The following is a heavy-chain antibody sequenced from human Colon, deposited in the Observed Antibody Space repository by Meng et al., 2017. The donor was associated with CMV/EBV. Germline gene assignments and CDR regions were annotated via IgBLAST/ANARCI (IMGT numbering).Heavy chain of an antibody. CDR3: ARDLWSGSSDYFDY. D-gene: IGHD3-3*01. J-gene: IGHJ4*02. CDR1: GYTFTGFD. V-gene: IGHV1-2*02. CDR2: INPKSGDT. Sequence: VVFGGEWKKPGALVKVCSKASGYTFTGFDIQWVRQAPGQGLEWMGWINPKSGDTIYEQKFQGRVTMTRDTSISTVYMDLNSLRSDDTAVYFCARDLWSGSSDYFDYWGQGTLVTVSS.